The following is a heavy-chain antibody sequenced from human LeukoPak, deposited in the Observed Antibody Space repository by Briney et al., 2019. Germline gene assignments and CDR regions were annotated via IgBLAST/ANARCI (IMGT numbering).Heavy chain of an antibody. J-gene: IGHJ3*02. CDR1: GYSFTSYW. D-gene: IGHD3-10*01. CDR2: IYPGDSDT. CDR3: ARHVPGSDDAFDI. Sequence: GESLKISCKGSGYSFTSYWIGWVRQMSGKGLEWMGIIYPGDSDTRYSPSFQGQVTISADKSISTAYLQWSSLKASDTAMYCCARHVPGSDDAFDIWGQGTMVTVSS. V-gene: IGHV5-51*01.